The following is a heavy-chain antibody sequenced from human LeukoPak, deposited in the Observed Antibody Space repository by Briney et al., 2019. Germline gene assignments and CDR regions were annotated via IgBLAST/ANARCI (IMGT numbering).Heavy chain of an antibody. CDR3: AGFLEWLLYGGDDAFDI. J-gene: IGHJ3*02. D-gene: IGHD3-3*01. Sequence: SETLSLTCTVSGGSISSYYWSWIRQPPGKGLEWIGYIYYSGSTNYNPSLKSRVTISVDTSKNQFSLKLSSVTAADTAVHYCAGFLEWLLYGGDDAFDIWGQGTMVTVSS. V-gene: IGHV4-59*08. CDR2: IYYSGST. CDR1: GGSISSYY.